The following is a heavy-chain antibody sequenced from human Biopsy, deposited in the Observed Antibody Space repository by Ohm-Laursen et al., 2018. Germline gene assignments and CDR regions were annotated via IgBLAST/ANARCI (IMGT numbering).Heavy chain of an antibody. D-gene: IGHD2-21*01. CDR2: IYNTERT. CDR1: GGSVSSSNYY. Sequence: SETLSLTCSVSGGSVSSSNYYWNWIRQTTGKGLEWIGFIYNTERTNYNPSLKSRVTISLDTSRNQFSLELSSVIPSDTAVYYCAIDRVPRRGVMPVYYYGMDVWGQGSTVTVSS. V-gene: IGHV4-61*01. J-gene: IGHJ6*02. CDR3: AIDRVPRRGVMPVYYYGMDV.